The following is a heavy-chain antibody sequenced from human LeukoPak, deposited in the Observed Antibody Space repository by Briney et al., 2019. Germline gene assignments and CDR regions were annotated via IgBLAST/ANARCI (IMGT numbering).Heavy chain of an antibody. V-gene: IGHV3-53*01. CDR1: GFTVSSNY. D-gene: IGHD2-2*01. Sequence: GGSLRLSCAASGFTVSSNYMSWARQAPGKGLEWVSVVHEDGSTHYADSVKGRFTISRDNAKNSLYLQMNSLRAEDTAVYYCARETEGVVPGDYWGQGTLVTVSS. CDR2: VHEDGST. CDR3: ARETEGVVPGDY. J-gene: IGHJ4*02.